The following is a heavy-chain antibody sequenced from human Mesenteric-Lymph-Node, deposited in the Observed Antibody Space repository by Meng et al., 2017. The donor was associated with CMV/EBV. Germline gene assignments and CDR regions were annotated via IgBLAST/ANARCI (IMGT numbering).Heavy chain of an antibody. CDR1: GDSIVSNLW. J-gene: IGHJ4*02. Sequence: FAVSGDSIVSNLWWSWVRQPPGKGLEWIGEISHSGSTNYNPSLQSRVTISLDKTNNHFSLRLTSVTAADTGVYFCARSPGFWSLDYWGRGTLVTVSS. V-gene: IGHV4-4*01. CDR2: ISHSGST. CDR3: ARSPGFWSLDY. D-gene: IGHD2-8*02.